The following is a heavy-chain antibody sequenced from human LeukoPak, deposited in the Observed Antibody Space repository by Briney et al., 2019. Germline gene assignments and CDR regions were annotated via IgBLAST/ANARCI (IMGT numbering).Heavy chain of an antibody. D-gene: IGHD3-22*01. CDR1: GYTFTSYG. CDR2: ISAYNGNT. J-gene: IGHJ5*02. V-gene: IGHV1-18*01. Sequence: ASVKVSCKASGYTFTSYGTSWVRQAPGQGLEWMGWISAYNGNTNYAQKLQGRVTMTTDTSTSTAYMELRSLRSDDTAVYYCARDGFRYYDSSGYSPWGQGTLVTVSS. CDR3: ARDGFRYYDSSGYSP.